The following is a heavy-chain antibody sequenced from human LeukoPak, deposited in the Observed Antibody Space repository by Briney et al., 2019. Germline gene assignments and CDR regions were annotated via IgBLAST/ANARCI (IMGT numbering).Heavy chain of an antibody. CDR1: GGSIVGTNY. J-gene: IGHJ4*02. CDR3: TSENTPFCDYWF. V-gene: IGHV4-4*02. CDR2: IAHDGTR. D-gene: IGHD5/OR15-5a*01. Sequence: SETLSLTLGVDGGSIVGTNYGGWVRQAPGKGLEWIGEIAHDGTRNYNSSLRSRVAMSFDRANNYFSLSLTAVTASDTAHYYCTSENTPFCDYWFWGKGVLVTVSS.